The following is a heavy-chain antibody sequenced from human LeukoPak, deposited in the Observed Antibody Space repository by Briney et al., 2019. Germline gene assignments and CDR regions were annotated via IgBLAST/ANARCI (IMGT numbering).Heavy chain of an antibody. CDR3: AREGHGSGSYSQANWFDP. V-gene: IGHV4-34*01. J-gene: IGHJ5*02. D-gene: IGHD3-10*01. Sequence: PSETLSLTCAVYGGSFSGYYWSWIRQPPGKGLKWFGEINHSGSTNDNPSLKSRVTISVDTSKNQFSLKLSSVTAADTAVYYCAREGHGSGSYSQANWFDPWGQGTLVTVSS. CDR1: GGSFSGYY. CDR2: INHSGST.